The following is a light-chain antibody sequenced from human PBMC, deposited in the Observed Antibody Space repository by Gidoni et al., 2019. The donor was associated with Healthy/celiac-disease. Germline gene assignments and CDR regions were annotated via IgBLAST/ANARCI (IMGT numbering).Light chain of an antibody. CDR2: LGS. V-gene: IGKV2-28*01. Sequence: DIVMTQSPLSLPVTPGEPASISCRSSQSLLHSNGYNYLDWYLQKPGQSPQLLIYLGSNRASGVPDRFSGSGSGTDFTLKISRGDAEDVGVYYCMQALQTPTFXQXTKVEIK. CDR3: MQALQTPT. J-gene: IGKJ1*01. CDR1: QSLLHSNGYNY.